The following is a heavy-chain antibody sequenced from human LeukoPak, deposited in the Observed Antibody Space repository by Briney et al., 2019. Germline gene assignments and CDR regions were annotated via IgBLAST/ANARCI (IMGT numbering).Heavy chain of an antibody. D-gene: IGHD6-13*01. Sequence: GGSLRLSCAASGFTLSDYGMHWVRQAPGKGLEWVAMISFGGAETYYGDSVKGRFSISRDSSKNTVYLQMNSLRAEGTAVYFCAKDWYSSRWCNWFDPWGQGTLVTVSS. J-gene: IGHJ5*02. V-gene: IGHV3-30*18. CDR2: ISFGGAET. CDR1: GFTLSDYG. CDR3: AKDWYSSRWCNWFDP.